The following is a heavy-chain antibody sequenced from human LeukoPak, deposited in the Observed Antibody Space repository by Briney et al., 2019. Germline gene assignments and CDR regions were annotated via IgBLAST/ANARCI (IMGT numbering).Heavy chain of an antibody. Sequence: PGGSLRLSCAASGFTFSDYYMGWIRQAPGKGLEWLCGSGTTMYYADSVKGRFAISRDNAKNSLDLQMNSLRAEDTAMYYCGRDFGLTGTKRSFDIWGQGTMVTVSS. CDR1: GFTFSDYY. CDR3: GRDFGLTGTKRSFDI. CDR2: GSGTTM. D-gene: IGHD1-7*01. V-gene: IGHV3-11*01. J-gene: IGHJ3*02.